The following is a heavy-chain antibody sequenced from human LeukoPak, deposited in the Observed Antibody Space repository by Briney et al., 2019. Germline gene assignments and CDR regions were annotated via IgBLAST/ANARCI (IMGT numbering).Heavy chain of an antibody. J-gene: IGHJ4*02. D-gene: IGHD2-15*01. Sequence: PSGTLSLTCDVSGDSVGSSIWWSWVRQPPGKGLWWIGSLYYSGSTYYNPSLKSRVTISVDTSKNQFSLKLSSVTAADTAVYYCTRLDCSGGSCYFDYWGQGTLVTVSS. V-gene: IGHV4-4*02. CDR1: GDSVGSSIW. CDR2: LYYSGST. CDR3: TRLDCSGGSCYFDY.